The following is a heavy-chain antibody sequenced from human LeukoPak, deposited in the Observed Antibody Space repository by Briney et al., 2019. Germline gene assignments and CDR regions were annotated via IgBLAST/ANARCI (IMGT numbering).Heavy chain of an antibody. CDR3: ARRSAAAGTSSFDY. V-gene: IGHV1-18*01. D-gene: IGHD6-13*01. J-gene: IGHJ4*02. CDR2: ISAYNGNT. CDR1: GYTFTSYG. Sequence: GASVTVSCTASGYTFTSYGISWVRQAPGQGLEWMGWISAYNGNTNYAQKLQGRVTMTTDTSTSTAYMELRSLRSDDTAVYYCARRSAAAGTSSFDYWGQGTLVTVSS.